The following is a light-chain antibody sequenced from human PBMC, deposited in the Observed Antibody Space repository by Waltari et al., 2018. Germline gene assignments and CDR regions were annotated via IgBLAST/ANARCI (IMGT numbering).Light chain of an antibody. CDR3: QQYNDHPWT. V-gene: IGKV1-5*03. Sequence: DIQMTQSPSTLSASVGDRVTLTCRASQNIYSWLAWYEQKPGKAPSLLIYKASTLESGVSSRFSGSGSGTEFTLTISSLQPDDFATYYCQQYNDHPWTFGQGTKVEIK. CDR1: QNIYSW. CDR2: KAS. J-gene: IGKJ1*01.